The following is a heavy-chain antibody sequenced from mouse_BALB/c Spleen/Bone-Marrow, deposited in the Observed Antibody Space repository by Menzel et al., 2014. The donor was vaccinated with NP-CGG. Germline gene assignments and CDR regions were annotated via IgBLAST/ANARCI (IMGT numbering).Heavy chain of an antibody. CDR2: IWGDGST. CDR1: GFSLTGYG. V-gene: IGHV2-6-7*01. Sequence: VHLVESGPGLVAPSQRLSITCTVSGFSLTGYGVNWVRQPPGKGLEWLGMIWGDGSTNYNSALKSRLSISKDNSKSQVFLKMNSLLTDDTARYYCAREPHYYAMDYWGQGTSVTVSS. CDR3: AREPHYYAMDY. J-gene: IGHJ4*01.